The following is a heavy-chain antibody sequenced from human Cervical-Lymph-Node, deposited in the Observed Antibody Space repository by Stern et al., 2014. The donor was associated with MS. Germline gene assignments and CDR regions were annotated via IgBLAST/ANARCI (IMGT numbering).Heavy chain of an antibody. CDR3: TVTSAASELDL. D-gene: IGHD1-14*01. V-gene: IGHV1-69*01. CDR2: IIPFSGAA. Sequence: QVQLMQSGDEMKKPGSSVRVSCKTSGGNFSTSAVSWVRQAPGQGLEWVGGIIPFSGAADYTQKFKGRVTINADESTSTAYMELRSLTYADTATYFCTVTSAASELDLWGQGTQVIVSS. CDR1: GGNFSTSA. J-gene: IGHJ5*02.